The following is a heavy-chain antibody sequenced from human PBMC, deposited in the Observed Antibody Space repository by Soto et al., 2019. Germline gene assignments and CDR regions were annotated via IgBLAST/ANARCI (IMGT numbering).Heavy chain of an antibody. CDR3: AKEASTGTTGYYYYYMDV. CDR2: ISGSGGST. CDR1: GFTFSSYA. D-gene: IGHD1-7*01. Sequence: LSLTCAASGFTFSSYAMSWVRQAPGKGLEWVSAISGSGGSTYYADSVKGRFTISRDNSKNTLYLQMNSLRAEDTAVYYCAKEASTGTTGYYYYYMDVWGKGTTVTVSS. V-gene: IGHV3-23*01. J-gene: IGHJ6*03.